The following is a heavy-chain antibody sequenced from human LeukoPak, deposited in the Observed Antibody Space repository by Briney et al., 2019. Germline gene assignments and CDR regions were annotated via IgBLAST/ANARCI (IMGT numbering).Heavy chain of an antibody. CDR3: TKDEGSMIVRPFDY. J-gene: IGHJ4*02. V-gene: IGHV3-9*01. CDR1: GFTFDDYA. CDR2: ISWNSGSI. D-gene: IGHD3-22*01. Sequence: PGGSLRLSCAASGFTFDDYAMHWVRQAPGKGLEWVSGISWNSGSIGYADSVKGRFTISRDNAKNSLYLQMNSLRTEDTALYYCTKDEGSMIVRPFDYWGQGTLVTVSP.